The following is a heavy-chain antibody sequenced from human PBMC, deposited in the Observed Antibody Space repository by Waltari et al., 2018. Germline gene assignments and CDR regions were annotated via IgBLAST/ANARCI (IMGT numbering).Heavy chain of an antibody. J-gene: IGHJ6*02. CDR2: IIPIFGTA. Sequence: QVQLVQSGAEVKKPGSSVKVSCKASGGTFSSYAISWVRQAPGQGLEWMGGIIPIFGTANDAQKFQGRVTITADEATSTAYMELSSLRSEDTAVYYCARDHMVVVVPAAMGGTYYYYYGMDVWGQGTTVTVSS. CDR1: GGTFSSYA. V-gene: IGHV1-69*13. CDR3: ARDHMVVVVPAAMGGTYYYYYGMDV. D-gene: IGHD2-2*01.